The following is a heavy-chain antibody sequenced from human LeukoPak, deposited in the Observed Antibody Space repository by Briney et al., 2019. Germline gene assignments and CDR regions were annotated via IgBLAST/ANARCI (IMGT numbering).Heavy chain of an antibody. CDR1: GGTFSSYA. CDR3: ARDLMTTVTTPEY. D-gene: IGHD4-17*01. CDR2: IIPILGIA. Sequence: SVKVSCKASGGTFSSYAISWVRQAPGQGLEWMGRIIPILGIANYAQKFQGRVTITADKSTSTAYMELSSLRSEDTAVYYCARDLMTTVTTPEYRGQGTLVTVSS. V-gene: IGHV1-69*04. J-gene: IGHJ4*02.